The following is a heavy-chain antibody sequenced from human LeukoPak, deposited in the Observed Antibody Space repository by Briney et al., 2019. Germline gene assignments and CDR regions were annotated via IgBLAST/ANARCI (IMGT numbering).Heavy chain of an antibody. D-gene: IGHD3-3*01. Sequence: KESGPTLVKPTQTLTLTCTFSGFSLSTSGVGVGWIRQPPGKALEWLALIYWNDDKRYSPSLKSRLTITKDTSKNQVVLTMTNMDPVDTATYYCAHDNYDFWSGYYTGKDWFDPWGQGTLVTVSS. V-gene: IGHV2-5*01. J-gene: IGHJ5*02. CDR1: GFSLSTSGVG. CDR3: AHDNYDFWSGYYTGKDWFDP. CDR2: IYWNDDK.